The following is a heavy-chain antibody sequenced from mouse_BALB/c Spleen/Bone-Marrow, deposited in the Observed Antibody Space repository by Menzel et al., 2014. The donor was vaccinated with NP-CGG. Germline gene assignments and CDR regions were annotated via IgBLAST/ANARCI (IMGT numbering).Heavy chain of an antibody. CDR3: AWEYGYSMDY. CDR2: ISSGSSTI. V-gene: IGHV5-17*02. D-gene: IGHD5-1*01. CDR1: GITFSSFG. J-gene: IGHJ4*01. Sequence: VQLQQSGGGLVQPGGSRKLSCAASGITFSSFGMHWVRQAPEKXLEWVACISSGSSTIYYADTVKGRFTISRDNPNNTLLLQMTMPRSEDTDMYCCAWEYGYSMDYWGQGTSVTVSS.